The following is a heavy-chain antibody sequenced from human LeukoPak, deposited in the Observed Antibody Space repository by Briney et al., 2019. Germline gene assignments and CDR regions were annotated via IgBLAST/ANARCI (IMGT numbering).Heavy chain of an antibody. CDR2: ITSNGGST. CDR1: GFTFSSFD. V-gene: IGHV3-64D*06. CDR3: VKDFRGIPIDY. J-gene: IGHJ4*02. D-gene: IGHD3-10*01. Sequence: PGRSLRLSCSASGFTFSSFDMYWVRQAPGKGLEYASAITSNGGSTYYADSVKGRFTISRDNSKNTLYLQMSSLRAEDTAVYYCVKDFRGIPIDYWGQGTLVTVSS.